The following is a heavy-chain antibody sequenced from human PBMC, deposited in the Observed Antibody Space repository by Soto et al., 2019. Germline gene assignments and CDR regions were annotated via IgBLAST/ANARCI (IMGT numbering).Heavy chain of an antibody. Sequence: PGESLKISCAASGFTFSDYAMNWVRQAPGKGLEWVSEISGSGDYTYYADSVRGRFTISRDNSRNTLYLQMNSLRVEDRAIYFCAKLPGRYGGAVDYWGQGTPVTVSS. CDR1: GFTFSDYA. CDR3: AKLPGRYGGAVDY. D-gene: IGHD4-17*01. J-gene: IGHJ4*02. CDR2: ISGSGDYT. V-gene: IGHV3-23*01.